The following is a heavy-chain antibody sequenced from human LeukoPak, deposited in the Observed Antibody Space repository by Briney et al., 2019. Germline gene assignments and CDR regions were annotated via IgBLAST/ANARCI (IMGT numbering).Heavy chain of an antibody. CDR1: GGSFSGYY. CDR3: AIPLRGSSRYYYYYGMDD. D-gene: IGHD6-13*01. CDR2: INHSGST. Sequence: SETLSLTCAVYGGSFSGYYWSWIRQPPGKGLEWIGEINHSGSTNYNPSLKSRVTISVDTSKNQFPLKLSSVTAADTAVYYCAIPLRGSSRYYYYYGMDDWGQGTTVTVPS. V-gene: IGHV4-34*01. J-gene: IGHJ6*02.